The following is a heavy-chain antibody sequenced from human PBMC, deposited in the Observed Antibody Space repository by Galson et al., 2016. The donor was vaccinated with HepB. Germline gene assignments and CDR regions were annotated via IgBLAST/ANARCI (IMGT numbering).Heavy chain of an antibody. CDR1: GGSISSGSYY. J-gene: IGHJ5*02. CDR3: ARMGEDFWSGYGWFDP. V-gene: IGHV4-61*02. Sequence: TLSLTCTVSGGSISSGSYYWSWIRQPAGKGLEWIGRIYTSGSTNYNPSLKSRVTISVDTSKNQFSLKMSSVTAADTAVYYCARMGEDFWSGYGWFDPWGQGTPVTVSS. CDR2: IYTSGST. D-gene: IGHD3-3*01.